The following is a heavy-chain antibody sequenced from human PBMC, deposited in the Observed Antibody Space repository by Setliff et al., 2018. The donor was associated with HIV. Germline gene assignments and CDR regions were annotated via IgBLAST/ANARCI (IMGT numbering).Heavy chain of an antibody. D-gene: IGHD3-9*01. J-gene: IGHJ3*02. CDR1: GHTLTELS. V-gene: IGHV1-24*01. CDR3: TTDGSYDILTGPTPGAFDI. CDR2: FDPEDAET. Sequence: ASVKVSCKVSGHTLTELSMHWVRQAPGKGLEWMGGFDPEDAETIYAQSFQGRVTMTEDTSTDTAYMELSSLRSEDTAFYYCTTDGSYDILTGPTPGAFDIWGQGTMVTVSS.